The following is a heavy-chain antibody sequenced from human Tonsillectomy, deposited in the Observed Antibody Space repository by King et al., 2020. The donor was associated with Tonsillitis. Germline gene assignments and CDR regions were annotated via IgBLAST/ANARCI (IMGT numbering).Heavy chain of an antibody. V-gene: IGHV3-7*01. Sequence: VQLVETGGGLVQPGGSLRLSCAASGFTFSSYWMSWVRQTPGKGLEWVANINEEGSEQSYVDSVKGRFTISRDNSKNSLYLQTNSLRDEDTAVYYCTRDPAPWGWWGQGTLVTVSS. J-gene: IGHJ4*02. CDR1: GFTFSSYW. CDR3: TRDPAPWGW. CDR2: INEEGSEQ. D-gene: IGHD3-16*01.